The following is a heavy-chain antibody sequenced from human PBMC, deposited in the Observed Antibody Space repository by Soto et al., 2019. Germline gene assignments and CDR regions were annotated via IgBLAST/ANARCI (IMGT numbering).Heavy chain of an antibody. D-gene: IGHD5-18*01. V-gene: IGHV4-34*01. J-gene: IGHJ6*02. CDR1: GRSFSGYY. CDR2: STHSGST. CDR3: ARVGGYSYLLSGLDV. Sequence: SLTCAVYGRSFSGYYCNWIRQSPGLGLEWIGESTHSGSTNYSPSLESRVTLSLDTSENQFSLKLTSVTAADTAVYYCARVGGYSYLLSGLDVWGQGTPVTVSS.